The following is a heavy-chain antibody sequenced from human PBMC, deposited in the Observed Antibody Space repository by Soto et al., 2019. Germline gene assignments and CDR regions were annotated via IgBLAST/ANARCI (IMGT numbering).Heavy chain of an antibody. CDR2: IIPFFGTA. J-gene: IGHJ4*02. CDR1: GGTLSTFG. V-gene: IGHV1-69*13. CDR3: AKSAPMDAGDKYYYDF. Sequence: SVKVSCKASGGTLSTFGISWVRQAPGQGLEWMGGIIPFFGTARYSQKFEDRITITADESTNTVYMDLGSLTSEDTAIYYCAKSAPMDAGDKYYYDFWGQGALVTVSS. D-gene: IGHD4-17*01.